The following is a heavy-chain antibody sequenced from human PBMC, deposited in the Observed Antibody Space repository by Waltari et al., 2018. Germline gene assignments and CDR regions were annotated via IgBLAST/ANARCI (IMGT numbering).Heavy chain of an antibody. D-gene: IGHD1-26*01. V-gene: IGHV1-69*02. J-gene: IGHJ4*02. CDR3: ARGPYSGSYNY. Sequence: QVQLVQSGAEVKKPGSSVKVSCKASGGTFSSHTISWVRQAPGQGLEWMGRIIPILGIANYAQKFQGRVTITADKSTSTAYMELSSLRSEDTAVYYCARGPYSGSYNYWGQGTLVTVSS. CDR1: GGTFSSHT. CDR2: IIPILGIA.